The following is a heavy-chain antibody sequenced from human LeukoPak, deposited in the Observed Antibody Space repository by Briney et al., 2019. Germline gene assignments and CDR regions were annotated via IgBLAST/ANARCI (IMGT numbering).Heavy chain of an antibody. CDR3: ARQGYSRGYFSLDY. V-gene: IGHV4-59*08. J-gene: IGHJ4*02. CDR2: IHYSGST. Sequence: SETLSLTCTVSGGSISSDYWNWIRQPPGKGLEWIGYIHYSGSTFYNPSLKSRVTISVDSSKNQFSLQLGSVTAADTAVYYCARQGYSRGYFSLDYWGQGTLVTVSS. D-gene: IGHD2-15*01. CDR1: GGSISSDY.